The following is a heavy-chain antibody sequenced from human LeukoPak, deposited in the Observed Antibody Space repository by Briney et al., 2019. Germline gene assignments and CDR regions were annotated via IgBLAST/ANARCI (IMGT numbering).Heavy chain of an antibody. CDR1: AYSISSGYY. CDR2: IYHSGSA. D-gene: IGHD3-10*01. J-gene: IGHJ4*02. Sequence: SETLSLTCTVSAYSISSGYYWGWVRQPPGKGLEWIASIYHSGSAYYNPSLKSRVTISVDTSKNQFSLKLSSVTAADTAVYYCARGYGSGRQDWGQGTLVTVSS. V-gene: IGHV4-38-2*02. CDR3: ARGYGSGRQD.